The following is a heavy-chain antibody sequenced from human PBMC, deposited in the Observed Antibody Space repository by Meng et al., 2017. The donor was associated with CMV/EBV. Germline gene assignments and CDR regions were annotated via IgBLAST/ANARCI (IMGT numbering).Heavy chain of an antibody. CDR1: GGSFSGYY. J-gene: IGHJ4*02. D-gene: IGHD2-15*01. CDR3: ASSLTYPDY. Sequence: QVPLQRGGAGLLKPAETLALTCAVYGGSFSGYYWSWIRQPPGKGLEWIGEINHSGSTNYNPSLKSRVTISVDTSKNQFSLKLSSVTAADTAVYYCASSLTYPDYWGQGTLVTVSS. CDR2: INHSGST. V-gene: IGHV4-34*01.